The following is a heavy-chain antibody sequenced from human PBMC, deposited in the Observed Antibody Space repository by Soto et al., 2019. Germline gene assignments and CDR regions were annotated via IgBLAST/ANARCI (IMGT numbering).Heavy chain of an antibody. V-gene: IGHV1-18*01. D-gene: IGHD4-17*01. Sequence: ASVKVSCKASGYTFTSYGISWVRQAPGQGLEWMGWISVYNGNTNYAQKLQGRVTMTRDTSTSTLYMDLSSLRSEDTAVYYCARTLYGDNVDYWGQGTLVTVSS. CDR2: ISVYNGNT. J-gene: IGHJ4*02. CDR1: GYTFTSYG. CDR3: ARTLYGDNVDY.